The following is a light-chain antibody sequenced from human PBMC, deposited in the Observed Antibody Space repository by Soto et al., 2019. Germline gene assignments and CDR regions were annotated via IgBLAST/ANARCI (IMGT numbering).Light chain of an antibody. J-gene: IGKJ4*01. CDR2: GAS. V-gene: IGKV3-15*01. Sequence: EIVMTHSPATLSVARGERVTFSCRASQCVSRKLAWCQHKPGQAPRLLLSGASTGATGIPARFSGSGSGTEFTLTISSLQSDDCAIYYCQQYYTWPITFGGGTKVDIK. CDR1: QCVSRK. CDR3: QQYYTWPIT.